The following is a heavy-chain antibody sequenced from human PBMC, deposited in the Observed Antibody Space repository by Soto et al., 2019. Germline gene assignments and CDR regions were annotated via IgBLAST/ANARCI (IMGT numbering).Heavy chain of an antibody. V-gene: IGHV3-21*01. CDR2: ISVSSSYI. J-gene: IGHJ6*02. D-gene: IGHD6-19*01. CDR1: RSAFSSYS. CDR3: ATIKSSGPRWGMDV. Sequence: EVPLVESGGGLVRPGGSLRLSCVASRSAFSSYSISWVRQAPGKGLEWVSSISVSSSYIYYAASVKGRFIISRDNDATSVYLQMKNLRADDTAVYYCATIKSSGPRWGMDVWGQGTTVIVSS.